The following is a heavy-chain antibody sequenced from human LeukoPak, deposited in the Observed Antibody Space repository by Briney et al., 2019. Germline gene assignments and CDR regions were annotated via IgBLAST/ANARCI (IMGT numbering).Heavy chain of an antibody. V-gene: IGHV3-64*02. CDR1: GFTFSSSA. J-gene: IGHJ4*02. Sequence: GSLRLSCAASGFTFSSSAMHWVRQAPGKRLETVSAISSDGGRVYYGDSVKGRFTISRDNSKNTLYLQMGSLRAEDMAVYYCARWVGTQLDFWGQGTLVTVSS. D-gene: IGHD1-14*01. CDR3: ARWVGTQLDF. CDR2: ISSDGGRV.